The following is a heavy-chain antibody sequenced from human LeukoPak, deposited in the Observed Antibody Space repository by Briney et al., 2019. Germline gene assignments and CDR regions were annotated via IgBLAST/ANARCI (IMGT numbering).Heavy chain of an antibody. CDR3: ARDSYYYDSSGYFAFDY. J-gene: IGHJ4*02. Sequence: GGSLRLSCAASGFTFSAYEMNWVRQAPGKGLEWVANIKQDGSEKYYVDSVKGRFTISRDNAKNSLYLQMNSLRAEDTAVYYCARDSYYYDSSGYFAFDYWGQGTLVTVSS. CDR1: GFTFSAYE. D-gene: IGHD3-22*01. CDR2: IKQDGSEK. V-gene: IGHV3-7*01.